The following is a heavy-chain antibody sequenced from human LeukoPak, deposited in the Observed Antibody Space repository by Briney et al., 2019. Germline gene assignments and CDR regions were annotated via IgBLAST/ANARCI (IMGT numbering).Heavy chain of an antibody. Sequence: ASVKVSCKASGYTFTSYAMNWVRQAPGQGLEWMGWINTNTGNPRYAQGFTGRFVFSLDTSVSTAYLQISSLKAEDTAVYYCAREGGSSSWKGSYYFDYWGQGTLVTVSS. CDR2: INTNTGNP. V-gene: IGHV7-4-1*02. D-gene: IGHD6-13*01. CDR3: AREGGSSSWKGSYYFDY. J-gene: IGHJ4*02. CDR1: GYTFTSYA.